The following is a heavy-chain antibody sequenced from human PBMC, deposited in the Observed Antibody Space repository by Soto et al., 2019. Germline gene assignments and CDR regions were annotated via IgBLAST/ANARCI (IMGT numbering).Heavy chain of an antibody. Sequence: PSETLSLTCAVSDGSFTSNNWWTWVRQPPGQGLEWIGEIYRTGSTNYNPSLKSRVTISLDKSENQFSLKVTSLTAADTAVYYCASRDPGTSVDYWGQGTLVTVPQ. CDR2: IYRTGST. D-gene: IGHD1-7*01. V-gene: IGHV4-4*02. CDR1: DGSFTSNNW. CDR3: ASRDPGTSVDY. J-gene: IGHJ4*02.